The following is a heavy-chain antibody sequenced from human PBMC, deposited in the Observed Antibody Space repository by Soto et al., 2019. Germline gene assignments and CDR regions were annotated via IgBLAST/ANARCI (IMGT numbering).Heavy chain of an antibody. CDR2: INSDGTTT. Sequence: EVQLVESGGGVVQPGGSLRLSCAVSGFTFSSHWMHWVRQAPGKGLVWVSYINSDGTTTTYADSVKGRFTIPRDNAKDTLYLQMNSLRAEDTAVYYCARDVSYSMDVWGQGTTVTVSS. CDR3: ARDVSYSMDV. CDR1: GFTFSSHW. J-gene: IGHJ6*02. V-gene: IGHV3-74*01.